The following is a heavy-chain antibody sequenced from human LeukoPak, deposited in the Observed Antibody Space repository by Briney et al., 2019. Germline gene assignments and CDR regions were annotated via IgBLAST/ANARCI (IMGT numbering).Heavy chain of an antibody. V-gene: IGHV4-31*03. Sequence: SETLSLTRTASGGSISSGGYYWSWIRQHPGKGLEWIGYIYYSGSTYYNPSLKSRVTISVYTSKNLFSLKLSSVSAADTAVYYCARAGRYYYGSGSYERGVDPWGQGTLVTVSS. J-gene: IGHJ5*02. CDR3: ARAGRYYYGSGSYERGVDP. CDR1: GGSISSGGYY. CDR2: IYYSGST. D-gene: IGHD3-10*01.